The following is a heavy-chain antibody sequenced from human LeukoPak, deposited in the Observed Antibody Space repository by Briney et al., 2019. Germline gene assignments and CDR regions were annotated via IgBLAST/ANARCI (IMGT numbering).Heavy chain of an antibody. CDR2: INHSGST. V-gene: IGHV4-34*01. J-gene: IGHJ6*02. CDR1: GGSFSGYY. CDR3: ARVPYYGSGSYYNPYYYYGMDV. Sequence: SETLSLTCAVYGGSFSGYYWSWIRQPPGKGLEWIGEINHSGSTNYNPSLKSRVTISVDTSKNQFSLKLSSVTAADTAAYYCARVPYYGSGSYYNPYYYYGMDVWGQGTTVTVSS. D-gene: IGHD3-10*01.